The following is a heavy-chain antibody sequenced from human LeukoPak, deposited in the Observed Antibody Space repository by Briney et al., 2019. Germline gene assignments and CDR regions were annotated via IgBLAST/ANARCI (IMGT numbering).Heavy chain of an antibody. CDR1: GFTFDSYG. CDR3: ARTRSSGGYSGADY. CDR2: LNWNGGST. D-gene: IGHD1-26*01. Sequence: GGSLRLSCAASGFTFDSYGMTWVRHAPGKGLEWVSGLNWNGGSTGYADSLQGRFTISRDNAKNSLYLQMTSLRAEDTALYYCARTRSSGGYSGADYWGQGTLVTVSS. V-gene: IGHV3-20*04. J-gene: IGHJ4*02.